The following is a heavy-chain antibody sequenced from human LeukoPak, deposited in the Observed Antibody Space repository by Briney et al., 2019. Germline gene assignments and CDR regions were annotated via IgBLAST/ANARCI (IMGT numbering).Heavy chain of an antibody. CDR3: ARLFNFYDTSGPVFDY. CDR1: GGSISTNY. Sequence: SETLSLTCTVSGGSISTNYWSWIRQPPGKGLEWIGSVYHTGSTYYNPSLKSRVTISVDTSKNQFSLMLSSVTAADTAVYYCARLFNFYDTSGPVFDYWGQGTLVTVSS. J-gene: IGHJ4*02. D-gene: IGHD3-22*01. CDR2: VYHTGST. V-gene: IGHV4-39*07.